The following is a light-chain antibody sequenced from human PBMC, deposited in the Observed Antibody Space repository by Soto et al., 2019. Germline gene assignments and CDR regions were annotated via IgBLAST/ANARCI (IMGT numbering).Light chain of an antibody. Sequence: EIVLTQSPGTLSLSPGERATLSCRASQSVRSTYLAWYQQKGGQTPRLLIYGASSRATGIPDRFSGSGSGTDFTLTINRLEPEDFAVYYCQQYGSSPWTFDQGTKVEIK. CDR3: QQYGSSPWT. CDR2: GAS. J-gene: IGKJ1*01. V-gene: IGKV3-20*01. CDR1: QSVRSTY.